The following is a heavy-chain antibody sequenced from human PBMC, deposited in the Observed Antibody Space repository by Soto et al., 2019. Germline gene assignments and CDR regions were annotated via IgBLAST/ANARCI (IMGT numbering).Heavy chain of an antibody. V-gene: IGHV3-30-3*01. J-gene: IGHJ3*02. CDR1: GFTFSSYA. CDR2: ISYDGSNK. CDR3: ARNYLTYSYGNRAAFDI. Sequence: GGSLRLSCAASGFTFSSYAMHWVRQAPGKGLEWVAVISYDGSNKYYADSVKGRFTISRDNSKNTLCLQMNSLRAEDTAVYYCARNYLTYSYGNRAAFDIWGQGTMVTVSS. D-gene: IGHD5-18*01.